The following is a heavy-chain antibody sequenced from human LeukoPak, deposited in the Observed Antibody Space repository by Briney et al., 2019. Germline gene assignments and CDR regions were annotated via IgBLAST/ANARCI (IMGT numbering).Heavy chain of an antibody. CDR1: GGSFSGYY. CDR2: INHSGST. CDR3: ARGPAAGTFDY. D-gene: IGHD6-13*01. J-gene: IGHJ4*02. V-gene: IGHV4-34*01. Sequence: SETLSLTCAVCGGSFSGYYWSWIRQPPGKGLEWIGEINHSGSTDYNPSLKSRVTISADTSKNQFSLKLSSVTAADTAVYYCARGPAAGTFDYWGQGTLVTVSS.